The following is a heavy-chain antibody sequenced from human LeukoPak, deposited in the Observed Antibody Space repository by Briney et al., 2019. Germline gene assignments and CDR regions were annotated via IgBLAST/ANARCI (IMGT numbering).Heavy chain of an antibody. CDR2: ISSSSSYI. Sequence: GGSLRLSCAASGFTFSSYSMSWVRQAPGKGLEWVSSISSSSSYIYYADSVKGRFTISRDNAKNSLYLQMNSLRAEDTAVYYCARYSSSWYGDAFDIWGQGTMVTVSS. D-gene: IGHD6-13*01. J-gene: IGHJ3*02. CDR1: GFTFSSYS. CDR3: ARYSSSWYGDAFDI. V-gene: IGHV3-21*01.